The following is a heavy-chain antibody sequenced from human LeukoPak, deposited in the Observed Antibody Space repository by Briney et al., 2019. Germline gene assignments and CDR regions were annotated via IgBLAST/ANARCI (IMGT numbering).Heavy chain of an antibody. Sequence: PSETLSLTCAVYGGSFSGYYWSWIRQPPGKGLEWIGEINHSGSTNYNPSLKSRVTISVDTSKNQFSLKLSSVTPADTAVYYCARVPIRSYDPFDYWGQGTLVTVSS. J-gene: IGHJ4*02. CDR1: GGSFSGYY. CDR3: ARVPIRSYDPFDY. CDR2: INHSGST. V-gene: IGHV4-34*01. D-gene: IGHD1-26*01.